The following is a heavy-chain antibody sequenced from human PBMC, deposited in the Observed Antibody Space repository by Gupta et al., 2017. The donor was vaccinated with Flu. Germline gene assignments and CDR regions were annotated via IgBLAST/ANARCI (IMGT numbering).Heavy chain of an antibody. D-gene: IGHD5-18*01. CDR2: ISSSSSYI. CDR1: FRSYS. V-gene: IGHV3-21*01. Sequence: FRSYSMNWVRQAPGKGLEWVSSISSSSSYIYYADSVKGRFTISRDNAKNSLYLQMNSLRAEDTAVYYCARGYSYGSYYFDYWGQGTLVTVSS. J-gene: IGHJ4*02. CDR3: ARGYSYGSYYFDY.